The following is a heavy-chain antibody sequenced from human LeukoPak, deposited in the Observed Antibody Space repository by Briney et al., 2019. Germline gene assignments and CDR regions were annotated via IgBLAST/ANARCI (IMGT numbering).Heavy chain of an antibody. V-gene: IGHV3-23*01. CDR1: GFTFSSYA. Sequence: GGSLRLFCAASGFTFSSYAMSWVRQAPGKGLEWVSAISGSGGSTYYADSVKGRFTISRDNSKNTLYLQMNSLRAEDTAVYYCAKGKLRKTYYYDSSGYYSFGYWGQGTLVTVSS. D-gene: IGHD3-22*01. CDR3: AKGKLRKTYYYDSSGYYSFGY. CDR2: ISGSGGST. J-gene: IGHJ4*02.